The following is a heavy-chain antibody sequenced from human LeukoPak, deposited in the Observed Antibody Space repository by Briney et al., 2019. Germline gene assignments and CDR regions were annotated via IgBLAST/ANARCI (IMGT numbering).Heavy chain of an antibody. CDR1: GFTFSDYH. Sequence: GGSLRLSCAASGFTFSDYHMTWIRQPPEKGLQWVSYISSSGSTTYYADSVKGRFTISRDNAGNSLYLQMNSLRAEDTALYYCAREKAGPADYWGQGTLVTVSS. J-gene: IGHJ4*02. CDR3: AREKAGPADY. CDR2: ISSSGSTT. V-gene: IGHV3-11*01. D-gene: IGHD1-14*01.